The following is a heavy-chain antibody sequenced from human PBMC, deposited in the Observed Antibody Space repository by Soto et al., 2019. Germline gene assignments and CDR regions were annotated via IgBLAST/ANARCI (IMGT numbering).Heavy chain of an antibody. Sequence: GSLRLSCAASGFPIDNYVMGWVRQVPGKGLEWVSGMYWKDGNTHYADSVKGRFTISRDNAKNSLFLQLNSLRAEDTALYYCVRSGDYRSGSYWYFFDYWGQGALVTVSS. CDR2: MYWKDGNT. J-gene: IGHJ4*02. CDR3: VRSGDYRSGSYWYFFDY. CDR1: GFPIDNYV. D-gene: IGHD3-10*01. V-gene: IGHV3-20*04.